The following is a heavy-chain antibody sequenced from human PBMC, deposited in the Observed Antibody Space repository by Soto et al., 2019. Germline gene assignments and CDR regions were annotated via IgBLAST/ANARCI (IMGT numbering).Heavy chain of an antibody. D-gene: IGHD7-27*01. V-gene: IGHV4-30-2*01. CDR1: GGSISSGGYS. Sequence: TLSLTCAVSGGSISSGGYSWSWIRQPPGKGLEWIGYIYHSGSTYYNPSLKSRVTISVDTSKNQFSLKLNSLTAADTAVYYCARLSKKTGDFNYYCGMDVGGKGTRVTFSS. CDR2: IYHSGST. CDR3: ARLSKKTGDFNYYCGMDV. J-gene: IGHJ6*04.